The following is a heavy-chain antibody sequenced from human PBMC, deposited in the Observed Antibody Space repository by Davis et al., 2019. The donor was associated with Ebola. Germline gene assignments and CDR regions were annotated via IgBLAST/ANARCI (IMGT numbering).Heavy chain of an antibody. CDR3: ANAFNIAAADNYYYYNGMDV. V-gene: IGHV3-23*01. CDR2: GHNSRDTT. CDR1: GFTFSNFV. Sequence: GESLMIPCPTPGFTFSNFVMSWVLQAPGKELEWVSSGHNSRDTTDYADSVKGRFTISRDNSKNTLYLQMNSLRAEDTAVYYCANAFNIAAADNYYYYNGMDVWGQGTTVTVSS. J-gene: IGHJ6*02. D-gene: IGHD6-13*01.